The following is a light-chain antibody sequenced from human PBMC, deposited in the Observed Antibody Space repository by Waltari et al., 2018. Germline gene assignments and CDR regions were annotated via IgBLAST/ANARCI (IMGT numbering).Light chain of an antibody. CDR2: EVT. CDR3: SSYTRRNTPSSV. V-gene: IGLV2-14*01. CDR1: SRDLGGYDY. Sequence: QSALTQPASVSGSPGQSLTLSCTGTSRDLGGYDYVSWYQQHPGKAPKLLIYEVTNRPSGVSNRFSGSKSGNTASLAISGLQPEDEADYYCSSYTRRNTPSSVFGTGTQVTVL. J-gene: IGLJ1*01.